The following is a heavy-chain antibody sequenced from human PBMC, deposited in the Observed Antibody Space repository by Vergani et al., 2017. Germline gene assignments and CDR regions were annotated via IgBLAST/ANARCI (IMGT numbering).Heavy chain of an antibody. CDR3: AKAYYYDSSGYYY. D-gene: IGHD3-22*01. CDR2: ISSSSSYI. J-gene: IGHJ4*02. V-gene: IGHV3-21*01. CDR1: GFTFSSYR. Sequence: EVQLVESGGGLVKPGGSLRLSCAASGFTFSSYRMNWVRQAPGKGLEWVSSISSSSSYIYYADSVKGRFPISRDNAKNSLYLQMNSLRAEDTAVYYCAKAYYYDSSGYYYWGQGTLVTVSS.